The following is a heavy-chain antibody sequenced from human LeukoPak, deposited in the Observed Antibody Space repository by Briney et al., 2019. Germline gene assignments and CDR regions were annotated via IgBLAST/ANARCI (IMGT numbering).Heavy chain of an antibody. CDR1: GGSISSYY. Sequence: PSETLSLTCTVSGGSISSYYWSWIRQPPGKGLEWIGYIHYSGSTNYNPSLKSRVTISVDTSKNQFSLKLSSVTAADTAVYYCATRDYYGSGSYSYWGQGTLVTVSS. V-gene: IGHV4-59*01. CDR2: IHYSGST. D-gene: IGHD3-10*01. J-gene: IGHJ4*02. CDR3: ATRDYYGSGSYSY.